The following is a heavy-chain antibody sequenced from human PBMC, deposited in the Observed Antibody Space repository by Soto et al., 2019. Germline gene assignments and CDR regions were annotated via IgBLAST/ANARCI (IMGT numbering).Heavy chain of an antibody. CDR3: ARGSTVVNGGAFDY. V-gene: IGHV3-30-3*01. CDR2: ISYDGSNK. CDR1: GFTFSSYA. D-gene: IGHD4-17*01. J-gene: IGHJ4*02. Sequence: QVQLVESGGGVVQPGRSLRLSCAASGFTFSSYAMHWVRQAPGKGLEWVAVISYDGSNKYYADSVKGRFTISRDNSKNTLYLQMNSLRAEDTAVYYCARGSTVVNGGAFDYWGQGTLVTVSS.